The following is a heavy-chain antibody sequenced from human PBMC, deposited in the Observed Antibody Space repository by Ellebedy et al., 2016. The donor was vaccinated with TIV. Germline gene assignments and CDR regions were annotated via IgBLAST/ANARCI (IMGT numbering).Heavy chain of an antibody. CDR1: GGSVSSGSYY. J-gene: IGHJ3*02. D-gene: IGHD2-2*01. CDR2: IYYSGST. Sequence: SETLSLTCTVSGGSVSSGSYYWSWIRQPPGKGLEWIGYIYYSGSTSYNPSLKSRVTISVDTSKNQFSLKLSSVTAADTAVYYCARSSAVPGDYDAFDIWGRGTLVTVSS. CDR3: ARSSAVPGDYDAFDI. V-gene: IGHV4-61*01.